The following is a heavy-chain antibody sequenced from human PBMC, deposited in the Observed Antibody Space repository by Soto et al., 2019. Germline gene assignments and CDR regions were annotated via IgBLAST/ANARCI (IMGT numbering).Heavy chain of an antibody. D-gene: IGHD3-22*01. CDR1: GGSISSGGHY. Sequence: QVQLQESGPGLVKPSQTLSLTCTVSGGSISSGGHYWSWIRQHPGRGLEWIGSIYYTGSTYYTPSLKSRVTMSIDTSKNHFSLKLSSVTAADTAVYYCARVSPAGYYDSSDYYKLNWDMDFWGQGTLVTVSS. J-gene: IGHJ4*02. CDR2: IYYTGST. CDR3: ARVSPAGYYDSSDYYKLNWDMDF. V-gene: IGHV4-31*03.